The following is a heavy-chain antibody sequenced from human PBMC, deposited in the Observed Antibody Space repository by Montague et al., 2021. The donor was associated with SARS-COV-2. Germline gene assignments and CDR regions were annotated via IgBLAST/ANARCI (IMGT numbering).Heavy chain of an antibody. CDR2: IFYSAST. J-gene: IGHJ4*02. V-gene: IGHV4-39*02. CDR1: GGSISSSTSY. D-gene: IGHD1-20*01. CDR3: ARDGYNWNDDEGFDY. Sequence: SETLSLTCTVSGGSISSSTSYWGWIRQPPGKGLEWIGSIFYSASTYYTPSLRSRITISVDTSKNQFSLKLSSVTAADTAVYFCARDGYNWNDDEGFDYWGQGTLVTVSS.